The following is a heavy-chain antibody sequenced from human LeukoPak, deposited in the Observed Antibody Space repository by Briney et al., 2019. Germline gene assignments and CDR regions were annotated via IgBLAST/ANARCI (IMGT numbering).Heavy chain of an antibody. Sequence: SETLSLTCTVSGGSISSYYWSWIRQPPGKGLEWIGYIYYSGSTNYNPSLKSRVTISVDTSKNQFSLKLSSVTAADTAVYYCARARGSSPYDAFDIWGQGTMVTVSS. J-gene: IGHJ3*02. CDR3: ARARGSSPYDAFDI. CDR1: GGSISSYY. CDR2: IYYSGST. D-gene: IGHD6-6*01. V-gene: IGHV4-59*01.